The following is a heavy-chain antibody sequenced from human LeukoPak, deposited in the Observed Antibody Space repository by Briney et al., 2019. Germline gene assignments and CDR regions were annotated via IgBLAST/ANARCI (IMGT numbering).Heavy chain of an antibody. CDR2: INQDGSEK. CDR1: EFTFNYYW. Sequence: GGSLRLSCAASEFTFNYYWMSWVRQAPGKGLEWVANINQDGSEKYYVDSVKDRFTISRDNAKNSLFLQMNSLRAEDTAVYYCAKVGDYSNYFDYWGQGTLVTVSS. CDR3: AKVGDYSNYFDY. J-gene: IGHJ4*02. V-gene: IGHV3-7*03. D-gene: IGHD4-11*01.